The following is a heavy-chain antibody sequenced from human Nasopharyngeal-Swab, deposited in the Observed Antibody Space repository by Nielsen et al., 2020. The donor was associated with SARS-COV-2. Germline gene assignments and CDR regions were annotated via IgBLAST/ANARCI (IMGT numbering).Heavy chain of an antibody. CDR2: MNPNSGNT. V-gene: IGHV1-8*01. Sequence: WVRQAPGQGLEWMGWMNPNSGNTGYAQKFQGRVTMTRNTSISTAYMELSSLRSEDTAVYYCARDDYDILTGYYTGGIYWGQGTLVTVSS. J-gene: IGHJ4*02. D-gene: IGHD3-9*01. CDR3: ARDDYDILTGYYTGGIY.